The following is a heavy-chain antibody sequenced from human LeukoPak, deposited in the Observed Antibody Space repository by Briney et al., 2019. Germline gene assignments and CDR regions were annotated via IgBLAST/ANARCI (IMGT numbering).Heavy chain of an antibody. Sequence: PSETLSLTCTVSGGSISSYYWSWIRQPAGKGLEWIGRIYASGSTYYNPSLKSRVTMSVDTSKNQFSLKLSSVTAADTAVYYCARSPRYYDFWSGSDWFDPWGQGTLVTVSS. CDR1: GGSISSYY. CDR3: ARSPRYYDFWSGSDWFDP. D-gene: IGHD3-3*01. V-gene: IGHV4-4*07. CDR2: IYASGST. J-gene: IGHJ5*02.